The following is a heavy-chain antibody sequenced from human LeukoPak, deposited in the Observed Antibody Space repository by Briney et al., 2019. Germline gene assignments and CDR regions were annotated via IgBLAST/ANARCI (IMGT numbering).Heavy chain of an antibody. J-gene: IGHJ4*02. CDR2: INHSGST. CDR1: GGSFSGYY. Sequence: SETLSLTCAVYGGSFSGYYRSWIRQPPGKGLEWIGEINHSGSTNYNPSLKSRVTISVDTSKNQFSLKLSSVTAADTAVYYCARETERAFDYWGQGTLVTVSS. CDR3: ARETERAFDY. V-gene: IGHV4-34*01. D-gene: IGHD1-1*01.